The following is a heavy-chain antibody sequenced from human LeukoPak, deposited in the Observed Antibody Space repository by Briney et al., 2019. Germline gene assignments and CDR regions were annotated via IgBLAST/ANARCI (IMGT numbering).Heavy chain of an antibody. Sequence: GGSLRLSCVASGFSFDNFAMTWVRQAPGKGLEWVSTICDNIHYADSVRGRFTISRDNSRKTVFLQMNSLTPEDAATYYCTKDSQGFYGGFWYGTYGMDVWGQGTTVTVSS. CDR1: GFSFDNFA. CDR3: TKDSQGFYGGFWYGTYGMDV. J-gene: IGHJ6*02. D-gene: IGHD3-16*01. CDR2: ICDNI. V-gene: IGHV3-23*01.